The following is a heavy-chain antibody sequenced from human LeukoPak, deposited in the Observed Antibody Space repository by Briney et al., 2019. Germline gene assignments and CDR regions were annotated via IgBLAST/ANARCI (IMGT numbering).Heavy chain of an antibody. CDR3: AKLLTYFDILTGPDY. CDR1: GFTFSNYA. V-gene: IGHV3-23*01. Sequence: RGSLRLSCAASGFTFSNYAMTWVRQAPGKGLEWVSAISANGASTFYADSVKGRFTISRDNSKNTHYLQMNSLRVEDTAVYYCAKLLTYFDILTGPDYWGQGTLVTVSS. J-gene: IGHJ4*02. D-gene: IGHD3-9*01. CDR2: ISANGAST.